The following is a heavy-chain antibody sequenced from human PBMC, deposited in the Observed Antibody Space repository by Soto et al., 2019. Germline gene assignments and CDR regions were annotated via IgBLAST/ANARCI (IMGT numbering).Heavy chain of an antibody. V-gene: IGHV4-4*02. Sequence: SQTMSLTCVLSANSPSKDIWWNWGRQAPGQGLEWIGEVHLAMGALYKRARGSRVSVSADLFNSKIFLEVHSLGAAETAVYYGARAGFWSLDSWGQGTRVTVS. CDR3: ARAGFWSLDS. D-gene: IGHD1-1*01. CDR1: ANSPSKDIW. J-gene: IGHJ4*02. CDR2: VHLAMGA.